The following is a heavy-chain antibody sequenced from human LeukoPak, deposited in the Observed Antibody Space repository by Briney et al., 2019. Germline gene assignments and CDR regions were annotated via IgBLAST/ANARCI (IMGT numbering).Heavy chain of an antibody. V-gene: IGHV4-59*08. J-gene: IGHJ4*02. D-gene: IGHD6-6*01. CDR2: IYYSGST. CDR1: GGSISSHH. Sequence: PSETLSLTCTVSGGSISSHHWSWIRQPPGKGLEWIGYIYYSGSTNYKPSLKSRVTLSVDTSKNQFSLKLTSVTAADTAVYYCARHLDIAASDYWGQGTLVTVSS. CDR3: ARHLDIAASDY.